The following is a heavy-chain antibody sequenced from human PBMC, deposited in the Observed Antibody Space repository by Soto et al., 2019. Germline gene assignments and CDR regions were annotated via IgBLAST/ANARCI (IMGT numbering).Heavy chain of an antibody. J-gene: IGHJ3*02. CDR1: GFTFSSYA. CDR3: AKGRREPYIVVVPAAIRDAFDI. CDR2: ISGSGGST. D-gene: IGHD2-2*01. V-gene: IGHV3-23*01. Sequence: EVQLLESGGGLVQPGGSLRLSCAASGFTFSSYAMSWVRQAPGKGLEWVSAISGSGGSTYYADSVKGRFTISRDNSKNTLYLQMNSLRAEDTAVYYCAKGRREPYIVVVPAAIRDAFDIWGQGTMVTVSS.